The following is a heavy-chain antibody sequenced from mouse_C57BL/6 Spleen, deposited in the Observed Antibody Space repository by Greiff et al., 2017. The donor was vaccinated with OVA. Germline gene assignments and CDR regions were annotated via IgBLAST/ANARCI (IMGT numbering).Heavy chain of an antibody. CDR1: GYTFTDYN. Sequence: VQLKQSGPELVKPGASVKIPCKASGYTFTDYNMDWVKQSHGKSLEWIGDINPNNGGTIYNQKFKGKATLTVDKSSSTAYMELRSLTSEDTAVYYGERDSSGYVGYYDYWGQGTTLTVSS. J-gene: IGHJ2*01. V-gene: IGHV1-18*01. CDR3: ERDSSGYVGYYDY. CDR2: INPNNGGT. D-gene: IGHD3-2*02.